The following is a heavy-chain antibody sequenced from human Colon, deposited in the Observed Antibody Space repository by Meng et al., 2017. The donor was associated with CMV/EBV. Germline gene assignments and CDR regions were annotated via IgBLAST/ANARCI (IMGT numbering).Heavy chain of an antibody. CDR3: ARLTYVVAAFWSGYPPYDFDY. CDR2: ISSSSSYI. Sequence: GESLKISCAASGFTFSSYSMNWVRQAPGKGLEWVSSISSSSSYIYYADSVKGRFTISRDNAKNSLYLQMNSLRAEDTAVYYCARLTYVVAAFWSGYPPYDFDYWGQGTLVTVSS. D-gene: IGHD3-3*01. CDR1: GFTFSSYS. J-gene: IGHJ4*02. V-gene: IGHV3-21*01.